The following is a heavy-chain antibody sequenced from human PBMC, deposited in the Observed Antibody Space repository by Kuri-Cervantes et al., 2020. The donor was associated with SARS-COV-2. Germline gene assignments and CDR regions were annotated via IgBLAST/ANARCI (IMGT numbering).Heavy chain of an antibody. CDR1: GYTFTGYY. CDR3: ARDRIAAGFDYFDY. CDR2: INPNSGET. D-gene: IGHD5-12*01. V-gene: IGHV1-2*02. J-gene: IGHJ4*02. Sequence: ASVKVSCKATGYTFTGYYMHGVRQAPGQGLDCMGWINPNSGETYYAQKFQGRVTMTRETAITTGYMEISRQTSDDTAVYYCARDRIAAGFDYFDYWGQGTLVTVSS.